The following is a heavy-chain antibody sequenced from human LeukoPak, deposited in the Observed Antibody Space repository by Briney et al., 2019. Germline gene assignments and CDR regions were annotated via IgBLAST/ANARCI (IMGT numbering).Heavy chain of an antibody. CDR1: GFTFSSYS. CDR3: ARDSVYSSGWYYGY. D-gene: IGHD6-19*01. J-gene: IGHJ4*02. Sequence: GGSLRLSCAASGFTFSSYSMNWARQAPGKGLEWVSSISSSSSYIYYADSVKGRFTISRDNAKNSLYLQMNSLRAEDTAVYYCARDSVYSSGWYYGYWGQGTLVTVSS. V-gene: IGHV3-21*01. CDR2: ISSSSSYI.